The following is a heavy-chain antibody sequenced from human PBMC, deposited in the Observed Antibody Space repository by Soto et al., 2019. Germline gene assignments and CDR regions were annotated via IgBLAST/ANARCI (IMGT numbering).Heavy chain of an antibody. V-gene: IGHV3-21*01. CDR2: ISSSSSYI. J-gene: IGHJ6*02. Sequence: KPGGSLRLSCAASGFTFSSYSMNWVRQAPGKGLEWVSSISSSSSYIYYADSVKGRFTISRDNAKNSLYLQMDSLRAEDTAVYYCARGGSSYYYYYGMDVRGQGTTVTVSS. D-gene: IGHD2-15*01. CDR3: ARGGSSYYYYYGMDV. CDR1: GFTFSSYS.